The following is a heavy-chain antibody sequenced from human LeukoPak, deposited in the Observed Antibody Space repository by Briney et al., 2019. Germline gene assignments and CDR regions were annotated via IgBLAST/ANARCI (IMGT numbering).Heavy chain of an antibody. V-gene: IGHV1-69*05. D-gene: IGHD2-2*01. CDR2: IIPIFGTA. Sequence: SVKVSCKASGGTFSGYAISWVRQAPGQGLEWMGGIIPIFGTANYAQKFQGRVTITTDESTSTAYMELSSLRSEDTAVYYCASGIEASCYSCGAYWGQGTLVTVSS. J-gene: IGHJ4*02. CDR1: GGTFSGYA. CDR3: ASGIEASCYSCGAY.